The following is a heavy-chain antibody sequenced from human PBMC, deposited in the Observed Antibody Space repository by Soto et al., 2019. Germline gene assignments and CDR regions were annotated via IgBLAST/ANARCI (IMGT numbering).Heavy chain of an antibody. CDR2: IIPIFGTA. D-gene: IGHD2-21*02. J-gene: IGHJ4*02. CDR1: GGTFSSYA. CDR3: ARVQAYCGGGCYSDY. Sequence: SVKVSCKASGGTFSSYAISWVRQAPGQGLEWTGGIIPIFGTANYAQKFQGRVTITADESTSTAYTELSSLRSEDTAVYYGARVQAYCGGGCYSDYWGQGTLVTVSS. V-gene: IGHV1-69*13.